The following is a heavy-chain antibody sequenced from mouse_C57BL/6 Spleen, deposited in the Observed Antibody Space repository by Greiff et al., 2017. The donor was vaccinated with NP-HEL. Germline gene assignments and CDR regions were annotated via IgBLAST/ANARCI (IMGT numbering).Heavy chain of an antibody. Sequence: QVQLQQSGPELVKPGASVKISCKASGYAFSSSWMNWVKQRPGTGLEWIGRIYPGDGDTNYNGKFKGKATLTADESSSTAYIQLSSLTSEDSAVYFCARSTGGNYDYWGKGTTLTVSS. CDR2: IYPGDGDT. D-gene: IGHD2-1*01. J-gene: IGHJ2*01. CDR3: ARSTGGNYDY. CDR1: GYAFSSSW. V-gene: IGHV1-82*01.